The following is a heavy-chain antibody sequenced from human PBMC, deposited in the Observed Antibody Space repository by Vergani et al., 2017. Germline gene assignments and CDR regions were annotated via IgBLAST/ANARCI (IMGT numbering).Heavy chain of an antibody. CDR1: GFTFSSYG. CDR3: AKAGGERYSSFDY. CDR2: ISYDGSNK. V-gene: IGHV3-30*18. D-gene: IGHD6-19*01. Sequence: VQLLESGGGVVQPGRSLRLSCAASGFTFSSYGMHWVRQAPGKGLEWVAVISYDGSNKYYADSVKGRFTISRDNSKNTLYLQMNSLRAEDTAVYYCAKAGGERYSSFDYWGQGTLVTVSS. J-gene: IGHJ4*02.